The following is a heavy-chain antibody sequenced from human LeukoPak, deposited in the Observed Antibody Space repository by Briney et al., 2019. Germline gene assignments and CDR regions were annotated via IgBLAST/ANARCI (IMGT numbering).Heavy chain of an antibody. Sequence: AGGSLRLSCAASGFTFSSYGMHWVRQAPGKGLEWVAFIRYDGSNKYYADSVKGRFTISRDNAKTSLYLQMNSLRAEDTAVYYCARDRTVTAGIDYWGQGTLVTVSS. CDR3: ARDRTVTAGIDY. D-gene: IGHD2-21*02. J-gene: IGHJ4*02. CDR2: IRYDGSNK. CDR1: GFTFSSYG. V-gene: IGHV3-30*02.